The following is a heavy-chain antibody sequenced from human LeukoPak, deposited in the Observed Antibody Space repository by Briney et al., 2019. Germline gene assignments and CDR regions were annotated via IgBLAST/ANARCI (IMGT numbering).Heavy chain of an antibody. V-gene: IGHV3-53*01. CDR2: IYSAGTT. J-gene: IGHJ5*02. Sequence: GRSLRLSCAASGFTFSSRGMHWVRQAPGKGLEWVSIIYSAGTTYYADSVKGRFTISRDNSKNTVYLQMNSLRAEDTAVYYCAKGRFGVPKDWFDPWGQGTLVTVSS. CDR1: GFTFSSRG. D-gene: IGHD3-3*01. CDR3: AKGRFGVPKDWFDP.